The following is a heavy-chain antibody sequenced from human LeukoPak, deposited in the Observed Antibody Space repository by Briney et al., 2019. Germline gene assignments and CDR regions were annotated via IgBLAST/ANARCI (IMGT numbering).Heavy chain of an antibody. Sequence: PGGSLRLSCAASGFTFSSYAMHWVRQAPGKGLEWVAVISYDGSNKYYADSVKGRFTISRDNSKNTLYLQMNSLRAEDTAVYYCARDDRDGYNNVPSAYWGQGTLVTVSS. CDR1: GFTFSSYA. V-gene: IGHV3-30-3*01. D-gene: IGHD5-24*01. CDR2: ISYDGSNK. CDR3: ARDDRDGYNNVPSAY. J-gene: IGHJ4*02.